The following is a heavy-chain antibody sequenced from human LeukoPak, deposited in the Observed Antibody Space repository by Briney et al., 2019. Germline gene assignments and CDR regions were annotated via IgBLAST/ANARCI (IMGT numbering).Heavy chain of an antibody. CDR1: GFTFSSYA. CDR3: TREGYDPFFDY. J-gene: IGHJ4*02. CDR2: ISYDGSNK. V-gene: IGHV3-30*04. Sequence: PGGSLRLSCAASGFTFSSYAMHWVRQAPGKGLEWVAVISYDGSNKYYADSVKGRFTISRDNSKNTLYLQMNSLRAEDTAVYYCTREGYDPFFDYWGQGTLVTVSS. D-gene: IGHD5-12*01.